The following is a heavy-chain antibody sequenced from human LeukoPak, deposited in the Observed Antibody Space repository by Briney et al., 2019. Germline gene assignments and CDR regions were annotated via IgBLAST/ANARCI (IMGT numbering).Heavy chain of an antibody. CDR1: GGSLSGYY. Sequence: SETLSLTCAVYGGSLSGYYWSWIRQPPGKGLEWIGEINHSGSTNYNPSLKSRVTISVDTSKNQFSLKLSSVTAADTAVYYCARTGRAYCSSTSCYGLNWFDPWGQGTLVTVSS. D-gene: IGHD2-2*01. V-gene: IGHV4-34*01. J-gene: IGHJ5*02. CDR3: ARTGRAYCSSTSCYGLNWFDP. CDR2: INHSGST.